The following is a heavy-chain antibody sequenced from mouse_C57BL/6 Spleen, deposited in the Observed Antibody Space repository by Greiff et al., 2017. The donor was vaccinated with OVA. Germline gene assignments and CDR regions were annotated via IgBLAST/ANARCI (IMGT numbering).Heavy chain of an antibody. V-gene: IGHV5-17*01. CDR1: AFTFSDYG. CDR2: ISSGSSTL. Sequence: EVKLQESGGGLVKPGGSLKLSCAASAFTFSDYGMHWVRQAPEKGLEWVAYISSGSSTLYYADTVKGRFTISRDNAKNTLFLQMTSLRSEDTAMDYCARGDYEGYYAMDYWGQGTSVTVSS. CDR3: ARGDYEGYYAMDY. D-gene: IGHD2-4*01. J-gene: IGHJ4*01.